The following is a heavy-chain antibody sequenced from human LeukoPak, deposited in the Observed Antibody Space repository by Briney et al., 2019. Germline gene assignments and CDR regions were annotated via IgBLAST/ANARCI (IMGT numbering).Heavy chain of an antibody. Sequence: GGSLRLSCAASGFTFSSYWMSWVRQAPGKGLEWVANIKQDGSEKYYVDSVKGRFTISRDNAKNSLYLQMNSLRAEDTAVYYCASGHSSGWYVVDYWGQGTLVTVSS. V-gene: IGHV3-7*01. J-gene: IGHJ4*02. CDR3: ASGHSSGWYVVDY. CDR1: GFTFSSYW. D-gene: IGHD6-19*01. CDR2: IKQDGSEK.